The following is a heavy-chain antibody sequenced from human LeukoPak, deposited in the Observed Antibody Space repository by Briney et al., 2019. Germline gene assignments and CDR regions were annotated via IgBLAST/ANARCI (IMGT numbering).Heavy chain of an antibody. V-gene: IGHV5-51*01. J-gene: IGHJ5*02. CDR1: GYSFTSYW. Sequence: GESLKISCKGSGYSFTSYWIGWVRQMPGKGLEWMGIIYPGDSDTRYSPSFQGQATISADKSISTAYLQWSSLKASDTAMYYCARQILYSSSWYYWFDPWGQGTLVTVSS. D-gene: IGHD6-13*01. CDR3: ARQILYSSSWYYWFDP. CDR2: IYPGDSDT.